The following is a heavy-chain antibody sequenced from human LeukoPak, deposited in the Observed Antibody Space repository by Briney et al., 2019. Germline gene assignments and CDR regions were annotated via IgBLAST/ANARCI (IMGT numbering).Heavy chain of an antibody. D-gene: IGHD3-22*01. CDR1: GGSIFNYY. CDR2: VYAKGIT. Sequence: SETLSLTCTVSGGSIFNYYWHWIRQPPWKGLEWVGYVYAKGITAYNPSLRSQGSMSIDTSRRQFSLRLKSVTAADTATYYCARRVYYDTSGYHPTAGYFDLWGRGTLVSVSS. CDR3: ARRVYYDTSGYHPTAGYFDL. J-gene: IGHJ2*01. V-gene: IGHV4-4*08.